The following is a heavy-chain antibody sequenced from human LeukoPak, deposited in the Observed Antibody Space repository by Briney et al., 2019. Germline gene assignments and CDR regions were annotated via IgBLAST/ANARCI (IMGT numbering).Heavy chain of an antibody. J-gene: IGHJ4*02. CDR3: ASPGIVAAGTDRGFDY. V-gene: IGHV4-59*01. Sequence: PSETPSLTCTVSGGSISSYYWSWIRQPPGKGLERIGFIYYSGSTNYNPSLKSRVTMSVDTSKNQFSLKLNSVTAADTAVYYCASPGIVAAGTDRGFDYWGQGTLVTVFS. D-gene: IGHD6-13*01. CDR1: GGSISSYY. CDR2: IYYSGST.